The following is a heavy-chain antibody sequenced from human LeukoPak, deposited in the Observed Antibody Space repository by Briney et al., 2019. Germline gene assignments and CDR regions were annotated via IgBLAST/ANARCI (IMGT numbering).Heavy chain of an antibody. CDR3: ARERTPGSGYGVDY. Sequence: ASVKVSCKASGYTFTSYYIHWVRQAPGQGLEWMGWINPNINGTNYAQKFQGRVTMTGDRSISTAYMELSRLRSDDTAVYYCARERTPGSGYGVDYWAREPWSPSPQ. D-gene: IGHD6-25*01. CDR2: INPNINGT. V-gene: IGHV1-2*02. J-gene: IGHJ4*02. CDR1: GYTFTSYY.